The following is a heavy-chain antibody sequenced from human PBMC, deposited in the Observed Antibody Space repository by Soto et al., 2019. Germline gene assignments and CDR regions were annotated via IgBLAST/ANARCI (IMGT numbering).Heavy chain of an antibody. V-gene: IGHV1-46*01. CDR1: GYTFTNYY. Sequence: ASVKVSCKTSGYTFTNYYIHWVRQTPGQGLEWMGIINPSGASTSYAQKFQGRVTMTRDMSTSTVYMELNSLRSEDTAVYYCARVQTPSGSGSYYSDYWGQGTLVTVSS. CDR3: ARVQTPSGSGSYYSDY. CDR2: INPSGAST. D-gene: IGHD3-10*01. J-gene: IGHJ4*02.